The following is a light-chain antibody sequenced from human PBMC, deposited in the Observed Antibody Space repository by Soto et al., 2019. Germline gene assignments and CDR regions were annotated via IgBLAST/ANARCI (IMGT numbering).Light chain of an antibody. CDR2: GAS. V-gene: IGKV3-15*01. Sequence: EIVMTQSPATLSVSPGERATLSCRASQSVSSNLAWYQQKPGQAPRVLIYGASNRATGIPARFSGSGSGTEFTLTVSSPQSGDFAVYYCQQYNNWPFTFGQGTRLEI. J-gene: IGKJ5*01. CDR3: QQYNNWPFT. CDR1: QSVSSN.